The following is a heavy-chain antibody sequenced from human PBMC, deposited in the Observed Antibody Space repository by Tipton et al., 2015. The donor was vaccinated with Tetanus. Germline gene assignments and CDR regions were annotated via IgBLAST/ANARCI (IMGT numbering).Heavy chain of an antibody. CDR3: ARGWSECSSWSCSPFDS. J-gene: IGHJ4*02. D-gene: IGHD2-2*01. Sequence: TLSLTCTVSGGSISSDGAYWSWIRQHPGEGLEWIGYISNSGSTYYNPSLKSRVTMSVNTSKNQFSLRLSSVTAADTALYYCARGWSECSSWSCSPFDSWGQGTLVTVSS. CDR1: GGSISSDGAY. CDR2: ISNSGST. V-gene: IGHV4-31*03.